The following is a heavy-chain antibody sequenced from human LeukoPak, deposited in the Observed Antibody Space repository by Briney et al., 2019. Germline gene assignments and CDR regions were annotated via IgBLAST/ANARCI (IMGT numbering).Heavy chain of an antibody. V-gene: IGHV5-51*01. CDR3: ARHLEYTTSSGAFDI. J-gene: IGHJ3*02. CDR2: IYPGDSDT. Sequence: PGESVKISCKGSGYTFTSYWIAWVRQMPGKGLEWMGFIYPGDSDTRYSPSFQGQVTISYDKSLTTAYLQWSSLKASDTAMYYCARHLEYTTSSGAFDIWCQGTMVTVSS. D-gene: IGHD6-6*01. CDR1: GYTFTSYW.